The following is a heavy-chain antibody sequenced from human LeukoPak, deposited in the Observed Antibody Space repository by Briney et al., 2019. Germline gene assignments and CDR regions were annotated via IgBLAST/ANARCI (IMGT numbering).Heavy chain of an antibody. CDR3: ARDRDWNDIGLGAFDI. CDR2: ISAYNGNT. D-gene: IGHD1-1*01. J-gene: IGHJ3*02. V-gene: IGHV1-18*01. Sequence: GASVKVSCKASGYTFTSYGISWVRQAPGQGLEWMGWISAYNGNTNYAQKLQGRVTMTTDTSTSTAYMELRSLRSDDTAVYYCARDRDWNDIGLGAFDIWGQGTMVTVSS. CDR1: GYTFTSYG.